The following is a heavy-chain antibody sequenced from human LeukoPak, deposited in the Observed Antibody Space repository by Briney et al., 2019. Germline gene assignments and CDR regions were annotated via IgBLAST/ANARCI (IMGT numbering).Heavy chain of an antibody. CDR1: GFTFSSYW. CDR2: INSDGSST. V-gene: IGHV3-74*01. Sequence: GGSLRLSCAASGFTFSSYWMHWVRQAPGKGLVWVSRINSDGSSTIYADSVKGRFTISRDNSKNTLYLQMNSLRAEDTAVYYCAKEGWGYCSSTSCYAAGVSGGELDYWGQGTLVTVSS. CDR3: AKEGWGYCSSTSCYAAGVSGGELDY. J-gene: IGHJ4*02. D-gene: IGHD2-2*01.